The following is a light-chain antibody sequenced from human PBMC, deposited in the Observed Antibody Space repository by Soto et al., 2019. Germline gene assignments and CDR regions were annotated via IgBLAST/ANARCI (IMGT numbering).Light chain of an antibody. J-gene: IGKJ1*01. V-gene: IGKV3-20*01. CDR1: QSVSSTY. Sequence: EIVLTQSPGTLSLSPGERATLSCRASQSVSSTYLAWFQQKPGQAPRLLMYGASNRATGIPDRFRGSGSGTDFTLTISRLEPEDFAVYYCQQYDTSPWTFGQGTKVEV. CDR2: GAS. CDR3: QQYDTSPWT.